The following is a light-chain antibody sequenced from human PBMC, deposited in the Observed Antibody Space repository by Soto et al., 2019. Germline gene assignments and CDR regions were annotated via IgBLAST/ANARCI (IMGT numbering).Light chain of an antibody. J-gene: IGLJ1*01. V-gene: IGLV2-8*01. CDR1: SSDVGGYNY. Sequence: QSVLTQPPSASGSPGQSVTISCTGTSSDVGGYNYVSWYQQHPGKAPKLMIYEVSKRPSGVPDRFSGSKSGNTASLTVSGLQAEDEADYYCGSYAGIWVIYVFGTGTKVTVL. CDR2: EVS. CDR3: GSYAGIWVIYV.